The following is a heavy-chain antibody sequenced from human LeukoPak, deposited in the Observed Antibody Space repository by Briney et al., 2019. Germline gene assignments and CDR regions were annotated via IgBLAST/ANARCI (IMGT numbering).Heavy chain of an antibody. CDR1: GFPFNGYA. CDR2: ISGDGGST. CDR3: AKDLASVYDAFNV. Sequence: PGGSLRLSCAASGFPFNGYAMDWVRQAPGRGLEWVSLISGDGGSTYYADSVKGRFTISRDNSKNSPYLQMNSLRTEDTALYYCAKDLASVYDAFNVWGQGTMVTVSS. V-gene: IGHV3-43*02. J-gene: IGHJ3*01.